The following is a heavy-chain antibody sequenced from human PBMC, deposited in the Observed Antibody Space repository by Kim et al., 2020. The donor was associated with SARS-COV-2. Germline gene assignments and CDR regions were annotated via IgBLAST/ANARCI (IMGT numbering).Heavy chain of an antibody. Sequence: GGSLRLSCAASGFTFSSYSMNWVRQAPGKGLEWVSYISSSSSTIYYADSVKGRFTISRDNAKNSLYLQMNSLRAEDTAVYYCAILHGYSSGSDRYHDAFDICGQGTMVTVSS. J-gene: IGHJ3*02. D-gene: IGHD6-19*01. V-gene: IGHV3-48*04. CDR2: ISSSSSTI. CDR1: GFTFSSYS. CDR3: AILHGYSSGSDRYHDAFDI.